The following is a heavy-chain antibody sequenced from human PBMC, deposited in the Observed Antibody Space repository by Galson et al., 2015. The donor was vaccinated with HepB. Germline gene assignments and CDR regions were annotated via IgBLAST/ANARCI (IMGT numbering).Heavy chain of an antibody. V-gene: IGHV3-74*01. D-gene: IGHD1-14*01. CDR1: GFSFSDNW. J-gene: IGHJ6*03. Sequence: SLRLSCAASGFSFSDNWMHWVRQPPGKGLVWVSRIDSDGTTTHYADSMKGRFTISRDNSKNTLYLQMNSLRAEDTAVYYCARGSDRNYYYYYMDVWGKGTTVTVSS. CDR2: IDSDGTTT. CDR3: ARGSDRNYYYYYMDV.